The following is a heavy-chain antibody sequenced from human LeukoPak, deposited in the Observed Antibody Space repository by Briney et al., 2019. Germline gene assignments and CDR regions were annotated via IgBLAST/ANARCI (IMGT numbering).Heavy chain of an antibody. Sequence: GGSLRLSCAASGFTFSSYAMSWVRPAPGKGLEWVANIKQDGSEKYYVDSVKGRFTISRDNAKNSLYLQMNSLRAEDTAVYYCARAYYDFWSGPDDAFDIWGQGTMVTVSS. CDR3: ARAYYDFWSGPDDAFDI. CDR1: GFTFSSYA. CDR2: IKQDGSEK. V-gene: IGHV3-7*01. D-gene: IGHD3-3*01. J-gene: IGHJ3*02.